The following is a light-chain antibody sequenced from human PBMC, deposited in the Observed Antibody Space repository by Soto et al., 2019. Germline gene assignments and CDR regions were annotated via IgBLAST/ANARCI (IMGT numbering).Light chain of an antibody. CDR2: KTS. CDR1: ESISNW. CDR3: QQYSTYWS. Sequence: DIQMTQSPSTLSASVGDRVTITCRASESISNWLAWFQQKPGKAPKLLIHKTSTLESGVPSRFSGSGSGTEFTLTISSLQPDDFATYFCQQYSTYWSFGQGTKVENK. J-gene: IGKJ1*01. V-gene: IGKV1-5*03.